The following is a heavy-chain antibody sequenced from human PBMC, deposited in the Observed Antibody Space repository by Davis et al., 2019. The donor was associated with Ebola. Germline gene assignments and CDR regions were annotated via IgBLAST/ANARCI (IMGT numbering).Heavy chain of an antibody. CDR2: IYSGGST. J-gene: IGHJ6*02. V-gene: IGHV3-53*01. CDR3: ARGIRYSGYYYYGVDV. D-gene: IGHD5-12*01. CDR1: GFTVSSNY. Sequence: GGSLRLSCAASGFTVSSNYMSWVRQAPGKGLEWVSVIYSGGSTYYADSVKGRFTISRDNAKSTLYLQMNSLRAEDTAVYYCARGIRYSGYYYYGVDVWGQGTTVTVSS.